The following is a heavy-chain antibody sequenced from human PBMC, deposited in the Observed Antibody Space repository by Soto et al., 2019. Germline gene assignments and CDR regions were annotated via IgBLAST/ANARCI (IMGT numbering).Heavy chain of an antibody. Sequence: PGESLKISCKGSGYSFTSYWIGRVRQMPGKGLEWMGIIYPGDSDTRYSPFFQGQVTISADKSISTAYLQWSSLKASDTAMYYCARHFIADPYYYYGMDVWGQGTTVTVSS. CDR1: GYSFTSYW. J-gene: IGHJ6*02. CDR2: IYPGDSDT. D-gene: IGHD6-13*01. CDR3: ARHFIADPYYYYGMDV. V-gene: IGHV5-51*01.